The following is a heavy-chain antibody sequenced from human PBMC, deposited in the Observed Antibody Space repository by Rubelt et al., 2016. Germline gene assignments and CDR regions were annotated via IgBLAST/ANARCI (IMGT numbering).Heavy chain of an antibody. CDR1: GGTFSSYA. V-gene: IGHV1-69*06. CDR3: ASPPYDILTGYDYYYGMDV. Sequence: QVQLVQSGAEVKKPGSSVKVSCKASGGTFSSYAISWVRQAPGQGLEWMGGIIPIFGTANYARKCQGRVTITADKSTGTAYMELSSLRSEDTAVYYCASPPYDILTGYDYYYGMDVWGQGTTVTVSS. D-gene: IGHD3-9*01. J-gene: IGHJ6*02. CDR2: IIPIFGTA.